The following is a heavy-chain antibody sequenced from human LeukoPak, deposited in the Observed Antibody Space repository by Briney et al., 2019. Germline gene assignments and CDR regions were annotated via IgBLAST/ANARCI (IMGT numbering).Heavy chain of an antibody. CDR1: GFTFSTYA. J-gene: IGHJ4*02. V-gene: IGHV3-23*01. D-gene: IGHD5-18*01. CDR2: ISRSGDST. Sequence: GGSLRLSCADSGFTFSTYAMSWVRQAPGKGLEWVSAISRSGDSTYYADSVRGRFTISRDNAKNPLYLQMNSLRAEDTAVYYCARDRWGYSYGGYWGQGTLVTVSS. CDR3: ARDRWGYSYGGY.